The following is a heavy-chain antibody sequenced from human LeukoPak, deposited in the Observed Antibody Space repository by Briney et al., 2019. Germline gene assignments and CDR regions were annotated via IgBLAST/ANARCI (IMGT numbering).Heavy chain of an antibody. D-gene: IGHD4-17*01. Sequence: SGPTLVNPTQTLTLTCTFSGFSLSTTGVGVGWFRQPPGKALEWLALIYWNDDKRYSPSLKSRLTTTKDTSKNQVVLTMTNMDPVDTATYYCARISRERFTVTTYYFDYWGQGTLVTVSS. CDR1: GFSLSTTGVG. J-gene: IGHJ4*02. V-gene: IGHV2-5*01. CDR3: ARISRERFTVTTYYFDY. CDR2: IYWNDDK.